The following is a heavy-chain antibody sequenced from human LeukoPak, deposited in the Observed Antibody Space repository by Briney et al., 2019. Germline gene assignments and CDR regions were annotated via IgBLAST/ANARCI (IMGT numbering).Heavy chain of an antibody. Sequence: SETLSLTCTVSGGSISSYYWNWIRQPAGKGLEWIGRIYTSGSTNYNPSLKSRVTMSVDTSKNQFSLKLSSVTAADTAVYYCARDFTYDSSGYHHYYYYYGMDVWGQGTTVTVSS. V-gene: IGHV4-4*07. J-gene: IGHJ6*02. CDR1: GGSISSYY. CDR3: ARDFTYDSSGYHHYYYYYGMDV. D-gene: IGHD3-22*01. CDR2: IYTSGST.